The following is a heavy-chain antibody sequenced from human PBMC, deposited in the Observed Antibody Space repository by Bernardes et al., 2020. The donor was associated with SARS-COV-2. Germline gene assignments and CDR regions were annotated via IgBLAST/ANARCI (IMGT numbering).Heavy chain of an antibody. Sequence: GGSLRLSCAASGFKFRISDLHWVRQNTGPGLAWVSGLGPVGDTFYAGSVKGRFTISREDAKNSLYLQMNSLTAGDTAVYFCAKGGAHFYWGQGVLVTVSS. CDR3: AKGGAHFY. V-gene: IGHV3-13*04. D-gene: IGHD3-16*01. CDR1: GFKFRISD. CDR2: LGPVGDT. J-gene: IGHJ4*02.